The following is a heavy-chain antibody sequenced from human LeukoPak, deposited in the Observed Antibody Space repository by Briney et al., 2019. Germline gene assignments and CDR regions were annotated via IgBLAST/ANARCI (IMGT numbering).Heavy chain of an antibody. CDR3: ANEIRPNDY. J-gene: IGHJ4*02. CDR1: EFDFSSHA. Sequence: GGSLRLSCAASEFDFSSHAMTWVRQAPGKGLEWVSAISISGSKTYYADSVKGRFTISRDNSKDTLYLQMNSLRAEDTAVYYCANEIRPNDYWGQGTQVTVSS. CDR2: ISISGSKT. V-gene: IGHV3-23*01. D-gene: IGHD4-17*01.